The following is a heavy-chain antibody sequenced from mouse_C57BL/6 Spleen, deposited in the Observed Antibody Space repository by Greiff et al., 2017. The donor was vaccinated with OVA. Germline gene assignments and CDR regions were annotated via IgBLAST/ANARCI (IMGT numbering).Heavy chain of an antibody. CDR3: ARVYYGSSSFDY. D-gene: IGHD1-1*01. J-gene: IGHJ2*01. Sequence: EVHLVESGPELVKPGASVKIPCKASGYTFTDYNMDWVKQSHGKTLEWIGDINPNNGGTIYNQKFKGKATLTVDKSSSTAYMEIRSLTAEDTAVYYCARVYYGSSSFDYWGQGTTLTVSS. CDR1: GYTFTDYN. V-gene: IGHV1-18*01. CDR2: INPNNGGT.